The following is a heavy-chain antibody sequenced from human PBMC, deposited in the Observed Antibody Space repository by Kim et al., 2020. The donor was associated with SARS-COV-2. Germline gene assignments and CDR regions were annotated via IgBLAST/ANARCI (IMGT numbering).Heavy chain of an antibody. J-gene: IGHJ6*02. Sequence: GGSLRLSCAASGFTFSSYGMHWVRQAPGKGLEWVAVIWYDGSNKYYADSVKGRFTISRDNSKNTLYLQMNSLRAEDTAVYYCARDLLSNRVYYGMDVWGQGTTVTVSS. V-gene: IGHV3-33*01. CDR2: IWYDGSNK. CDR1: GFTFSSYG. CDR3: ARDLLSNRVYYGMDV.